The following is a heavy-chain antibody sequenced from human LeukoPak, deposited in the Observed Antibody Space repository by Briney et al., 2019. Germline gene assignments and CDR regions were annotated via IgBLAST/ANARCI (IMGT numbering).Heavy chain of an antibody. CDR2: ISSSSSYI. V-gene: IGHV3-21*01. Sequence: GGSLRLSCAASGFTFSSYSMNWVRQAPGKGLEWVSSISSSSSYIYYADSVKGRFTISRDNAKNSLYLQMNSLRAEDTAVYYCAREGATGAFDIWGQGTMVTVSS. J-gene: IGHJ3*02. D-gene: IGHD1-26*01. CDR3: AREGATGAFDI. CDR1: GFTFSSYS.